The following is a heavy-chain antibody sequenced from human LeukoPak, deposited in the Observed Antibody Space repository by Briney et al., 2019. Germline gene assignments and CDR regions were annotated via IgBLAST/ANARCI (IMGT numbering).Heavy chain of an antibody. D-gene: IGHD3-22*01. Sequence: SETLSLTCSVSGGSLSPYYWSWIRQPPGGGLEWLGEINQSGSTNYNPSLKSRVTISVEKFKDQFSLEVTSVTAADTAIYYCATLGGLYYESHGYPDFDHWGQGTLVTVSS. CDR2: INQSGST. CDR1: GGSLSPYY. V-gene: IGHV4-34*01. J-gene: IGHJ4*02. CDR3: ATLGGLYYESHGYPDFDH.